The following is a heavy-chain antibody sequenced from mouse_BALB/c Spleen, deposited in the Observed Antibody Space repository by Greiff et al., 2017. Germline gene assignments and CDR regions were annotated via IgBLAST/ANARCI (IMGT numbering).Heavy chain of an antibody. D-gene: IGHD4-1*01. V-gene: IGHV5-6-4*01. J-gene: IGHJ2*01. CDR2: ISSGGSYT. CDR1: GFTFSSYT. CDR3: TRDRTGTAFDY. Sequence: DVQLVESGGGLVKPGGSLKLSCAASGFTFSSYTMSWVRQTPEKRLEWVATISSGGSYTYYPDSVKGRFTISRDNAKNTLYLQMSSLKSEDTAMYYCTRDRTGTAFDYWGQGTTLTVSS.